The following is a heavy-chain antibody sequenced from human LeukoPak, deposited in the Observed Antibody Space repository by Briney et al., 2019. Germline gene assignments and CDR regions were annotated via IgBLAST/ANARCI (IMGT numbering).Heavy chain of an antibody. Sequence: PSETLSLTCTVSGGSISSSSYYWGWIRQPPGKGLEWIGSIYYSGSTYYNPSLKSRVTISVDTSKNQFSLKLSSVTAADTAVYYCARHRYYTSYYLDYWGQGTLVTVSS. D-gene: IGHD2/OR15-2a*01. V-gene: IGHV4-39*01. CDR3: ARHRYYTSYYLDY. CDR2: IYYSGST. J-gene: IGHJ4*02. CDR1: GGSISSSSYY.